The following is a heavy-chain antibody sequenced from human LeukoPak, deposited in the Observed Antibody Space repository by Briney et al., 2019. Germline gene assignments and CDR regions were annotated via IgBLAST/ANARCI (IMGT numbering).Heavy chain of an antibody. CDR2: IYYSGST. J-gene: IGHJ4*02. CDR3: ARRHHNWDY. D-gene: IGHD5-24*01. Sequence: SETLSLTCTVSGGSISNCYWSWIRKPPGKGLEYIGYIYYSGSTNYNPSLKSRVTISLDTSKNQFSLKLASVTAADTAVYYCARRHHNWDYWGQGTLVTVSS. CDR1: GGSISNCY. V-gene: IGHV4-59*08.